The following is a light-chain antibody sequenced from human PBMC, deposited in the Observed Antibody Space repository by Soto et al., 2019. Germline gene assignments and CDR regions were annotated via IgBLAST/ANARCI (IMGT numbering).Light chain of an antibody. J-gene: IGKJ1*01. V-gene: IGKV1-39*01. Sequence: DIQMTQSPSSLSASVGDRVTITCRASQSISSYLNWYQQKPGKAPKLLIYAASSLQRGVPSRFSGRGSGTDFTLTISSLQPEDFSTYDWQQSYSTPRTFGQGTKVEIK. CDR1: QSISSY. CDR2: AAS. CDR3: QQSYSTPRT.